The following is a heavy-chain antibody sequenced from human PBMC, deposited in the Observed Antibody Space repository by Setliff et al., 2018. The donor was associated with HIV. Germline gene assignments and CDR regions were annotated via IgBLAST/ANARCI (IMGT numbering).Heavy chain of an antibody. CDR3: ARHSPSDY. V-gene: IGHV4-4*09. CDR1: GDSISNYY. CDR2: IYTTGST. Sequence: PSETLSLTCTVSGDSISNYYWSWVRQPPGKGLEWIGYIYTTGSTSYNPSLKSRVTISVDTSKNQFSLKLSSVTAADTAVYYWARHSPSDYWGQGTLVTVSS. J-gene: IGHJ4*02.